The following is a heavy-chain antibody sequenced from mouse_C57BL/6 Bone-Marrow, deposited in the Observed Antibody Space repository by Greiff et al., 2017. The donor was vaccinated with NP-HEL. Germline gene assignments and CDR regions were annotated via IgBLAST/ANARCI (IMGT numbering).Heavy chain of an antibody. D-gene: IGHD2-3*01. J-gene: IGHJ4*01. CDR1: GYTFTDYN. V-gene: IGHV1-22*01. CDR3: ARWLLRRDYAMDY. Sequence: EVMLVESGPELVKPGASVKMSCKASGYTFTDYNMHWVKQSHGKSLEWIGYINPNNGGTSYNQKFKGKATLTVNKSSSTAYMELRSLTSEDSAVYYCARWLLRRDYAMDYWGQGTSVTVSS. CDR2: INPNNGGT.